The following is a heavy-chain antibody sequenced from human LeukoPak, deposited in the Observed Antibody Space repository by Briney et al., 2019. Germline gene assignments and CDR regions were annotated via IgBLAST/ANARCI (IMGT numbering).Heavy chain of an antibody. V-gene: IGHV3-49*04. CDR3: TRGPMQLWLHNGMDV. CDR1: GFTFGDHA. CDR2: IRSKAYGGTT. J-gene: IGHJ6*02. Sequence: GGSLRLSCTASGFTFGDHAMSWVRQAPGKGLEWVGFIRSKAYGGTTEYAASVKGRFTISRDDSTSIAYLQMNSLKTEDTALYYCTRGPMQLWLHNGMDVWGQGTTVTVSS. D-gene: IGHD5-18*01.